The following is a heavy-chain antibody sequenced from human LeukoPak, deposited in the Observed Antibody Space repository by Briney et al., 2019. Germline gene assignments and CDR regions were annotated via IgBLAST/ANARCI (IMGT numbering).Heavy chain of an antibody. J-gene: IGHJ4*02. CDR2: IYYSGST. CDR3: AREVRYSSGLDY. CDR1: GGSISSYY. V-gene: IGHV4-59*01. D-gene: IGHD6-19*01. Sequence: KTSETLSLTCTVSGGSISSYYRSWIRQPPGKGLEWIGYIYYSGSTNYNPSLKSRVTISVDTSKNQFSLKLSSVTAADTAVYCCAREVRYSSGLDYWGQGTLVTVSS.